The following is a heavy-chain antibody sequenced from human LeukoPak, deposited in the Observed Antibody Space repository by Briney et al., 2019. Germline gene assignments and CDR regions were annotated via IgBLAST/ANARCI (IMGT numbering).Heavy chain of an antibody. CDR1: GGSISSSSYY. J-gene: IGHJ6*03. CDR3: ASRTEPRFYYYYYYMDV. Sequence: PSETLSLTCTVSGGSISSSSYYWGWIRQPPGKGLEWIGSIYYSGSTYYNPSLKSRVTISVDTSKNQFSLKLSSVTAADTAVYYCASRTEPRFYYYYYYMDVWGKGTTVTVSS. D-gene: IGHD1-26*01. CDR2: IYYSGST. V-gene: IGHV4-39*01.